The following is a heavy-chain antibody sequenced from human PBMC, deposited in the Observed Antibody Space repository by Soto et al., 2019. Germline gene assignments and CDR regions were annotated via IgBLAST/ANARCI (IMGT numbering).Heavy chain of an antibody. CDR2: IISILGIT. CDR1: GGTFSTYT. V-gene: IGHV1-69*08. CDR3: ARDGYNSGALDS. Sequence: QVQLVQSGAAVEKPGSSVTVSCKASGGTFSTYTIDWVRQAPGQGLEWMGRIISILGITNYAQRFQGRVTIXAXKATSTAYMELSSLRSEDTAVYYCARDGYNSGALDSWGQGTLVTVSS. D-gene: IGHD1-1*01. J-gene: IGHJ4*02.